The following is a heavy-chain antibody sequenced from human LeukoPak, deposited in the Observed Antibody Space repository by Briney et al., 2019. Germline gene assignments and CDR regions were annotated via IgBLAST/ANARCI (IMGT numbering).Heavy chain of an antibody. D-gene: IGHD3-10*01. J-gene: IGHJ6*02. CDR1: GYTFTSYY. V-gene: IGHV1-46*01. CDR3: ARDRGVTMVRDYYYGMDV. CDR2: INPSGGST. Sequence: GASVKVSCKASGYTFTSYYMHWVRQAPGQGLEWMGIINPSGGSTSYAQKFQGRVTMTRDTSTSTVYMELSSLRSEDTAVYYCARDRGVTMVRDYYYGMDVWGQGTTVTVSS.